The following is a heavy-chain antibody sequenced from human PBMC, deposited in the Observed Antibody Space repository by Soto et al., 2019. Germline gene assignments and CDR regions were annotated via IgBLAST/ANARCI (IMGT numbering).Heavy chain of an antibody. CDR1: GYTFTNYA. CDR2: ISAYNGKT. Sequence: QAQLVQSGAEVKKPGASVKVSCKASGYTFTNYAISWVRQAPGQGLECMGWISAYNGKTNYAQNLQGRVTMTTDTSTSTAYMELRSLRSDDTAVYYCARAFNNDSGGGFDPWGQGTLVTVSS. D-gene: IGHD4-17*01. J-gene: IGHJ5*02. CDR3: ARAFNNDSGGGFDP. V-gene: IGHV1-18*01.